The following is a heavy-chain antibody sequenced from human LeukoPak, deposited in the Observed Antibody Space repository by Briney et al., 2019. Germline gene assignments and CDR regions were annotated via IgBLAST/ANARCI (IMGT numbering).Heavy chain of an antibody. CDR1: GYFIGSGFY. J-gene: IGHJ6*02. V-gene: IGHV4-38-2*02. CDR2: IYHSGST. Sequence: SETLSLTCTVFGYFIGSGFYWGWIRQPPGKGLEWIGSIYHSGSTDYNESLKSRVTITVDTSQNQISLKLRSVTAADTAVYYCARAGEYCGDDCHSEYYYGLDVWGQGTTVTVSS. CDR3: ARAGEYCGDDCHSEYYYGLDV. D-gene: IGHD2-21*02.